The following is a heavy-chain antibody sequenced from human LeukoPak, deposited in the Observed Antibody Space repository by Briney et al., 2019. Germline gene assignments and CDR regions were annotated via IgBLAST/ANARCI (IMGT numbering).Heavy chain of an antibody. V-gene: IGHV3-15*01. Sequence: GGSLRLSCAASGFTFSNAWMSWVRQAPGKGLEWVGRIKSKTDGGTTDYAAPVKGRFTISRDDSKNTLYLQMNSLRAEDTAVYYCARDTQYDYVWGSSPYYFDYWGQGTLVTVSS. D-gene: IGHD3-16*01. CDR2: IKSKTDGGTT. CDR1: GFTFSNAW. J-gene: IGHJ4*02. CDR3: ARDTQYDYVWGSSPYYFDY.